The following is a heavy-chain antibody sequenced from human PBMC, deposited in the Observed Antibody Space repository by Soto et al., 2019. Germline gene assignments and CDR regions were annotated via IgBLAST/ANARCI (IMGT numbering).Heavy chain of an antibody. D-gene: IGHD6-19*01. Sequence: EVQLVESGGGLVKPGGSLRLSCAASGFTFSSYSMNWVRQAPGKGLEWVSSISSSSSYIYYADSVKGRFTISRDNAKNSLYLQMNSLRAEDTAAYYCARVRIAVAGTQYFDYWGQGTLVTVSS. CDR2: ISSSSSYI. CDR1: GFTFSSYS. V-gene: IGHV3-21*01. CDR3: ARVRIAVAGTQYFDY. J-gene: IGHJ4*02.